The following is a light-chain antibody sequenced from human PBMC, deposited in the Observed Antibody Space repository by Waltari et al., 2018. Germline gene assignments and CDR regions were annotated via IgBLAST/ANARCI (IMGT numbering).Light chain of an antibody. CDR2: DVN. J-gene: IGLJ1*01. V-gene: IGLV2-14*03. CDR3: SSYTSSSTLYV. Sequence: QSALTQPASVSVSPGQSITLSCTGTSSDVRGYNYVSWYQQPPGRAPKLMIYDVNKRPSGVSNRFSCSKSGNTASLTISGLQAEDESDYYCSSYTSSSTLYVFGTGTKVTVL. CDR1: SSDVRGYNY.